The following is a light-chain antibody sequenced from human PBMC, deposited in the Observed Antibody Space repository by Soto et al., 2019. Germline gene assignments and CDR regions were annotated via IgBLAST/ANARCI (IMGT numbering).Light chain of an antibody. J-gene: IGLJ3*02. Sequence: QSVLTQSPSASASLGASVKLTCTLSSGHSSYAIAWHPQQPEKGPRFLMKVNSDGSHNRGDGIPDRFSGSSSGAERYLTISSLQSEDEADYYCQTWGTGIRVFGGGTKLTVL. CDR1: SGHSSYA. CDR3: QTWGTGIRV. V-gene: IGLV4-69*01. CDR2: VNSDGSH.